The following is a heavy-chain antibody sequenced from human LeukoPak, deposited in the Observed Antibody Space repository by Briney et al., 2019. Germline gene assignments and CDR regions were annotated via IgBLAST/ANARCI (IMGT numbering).Heavy chain of an antibody. J-gene: IGHJ4*02. V-gene: IGHV3-7*01. CDR1: GFTFSSYW. D-gene: IGHD3-22*01. CDR2: IKQDGSEK. CDR3: ARDARDITMIDHSAY. Sequence: GGSLSLSCGASGFTFSSYWMSWVRHAPGKGLEWVANIKQDGSEKYYVDSVKGRFTIARHNAKHSLYLQMNSLRAEDTAVYYCARDARDITMIDHSAYWGQGTLVTVSS.